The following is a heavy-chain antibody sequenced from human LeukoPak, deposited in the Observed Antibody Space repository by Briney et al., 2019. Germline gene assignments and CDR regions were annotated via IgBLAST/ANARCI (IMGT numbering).Heavy chain of an antibody. D-gene: IGHD3-10*01. Sequence: PGRSLRLSCAASGFSFSSHDMHWIRQAPGKGLEWVALISYDGSNKNYGDSVRGRVTISRDNSKKTLSLQLNSLRAEDTAVYYCAKEGSKIGSGRNRYYYTGMDVWGKGTTVTVSS. V-gene: IGHV3-30*18. J-gene: IGHJ6*04. CDR3: AKEGSKIGSGRNRYYYTGMDV. CDR2: ISYDGSNK. CDR1: GFSFSSHD.